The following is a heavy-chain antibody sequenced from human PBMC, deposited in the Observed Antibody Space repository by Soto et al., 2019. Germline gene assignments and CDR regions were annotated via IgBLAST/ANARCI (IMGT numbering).Heavy chain of an antibody. CDR1: GFTFDDYA. CDR3: VKDREVRAIIFHLDAFDI. J-gene: IGHJ3*02. D-gene: IGHD3-10*01. V-gene: IGHV3-9*01. Sequence: PGGSLRLSCAASGFTFDDYAMHWVRQAPGKGLEWVSGISWNSGSIGYADSVKGRFTISRDNAKNSLYLKMNSLRADDTALYYCVKDREVRAIIFHLDAFDIRGQGTMVTVSS. CDR2: ISWNSGSI.